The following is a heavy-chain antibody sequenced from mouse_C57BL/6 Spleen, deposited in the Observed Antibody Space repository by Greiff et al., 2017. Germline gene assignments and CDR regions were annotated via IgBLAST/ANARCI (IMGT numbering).Heavy chain of an antibody. Sequence: VQLQQPGPVLVKPGASVKMSCKASGYTFTDYYMNWVKQSHGKSLEWIGVINPYNGGTSYNQKFKGKATLTVDKSSSTAYMELNSLTSEDSAVYYCARGGQDWYFDVWGTGTTVTVSS. V-gene: IGHV1-19*01. CDR1: GYTFTDYY. D-gene: IGHD3-3*01. CDR3: ARGGQDWYFDV. J-gene: IGHJ1*03. CDR2: INPYNGGT.